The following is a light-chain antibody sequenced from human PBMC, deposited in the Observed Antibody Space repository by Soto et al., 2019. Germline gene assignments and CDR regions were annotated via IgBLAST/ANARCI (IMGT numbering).Light chain of an antibody. CDR2: DAS. J-gene: IGKJ1*01. CDR1: QSVRGS. Sequence: EIVLTQSPATLSLSPGERATLFCRASQSVRGSLAWYQQKPGQAPRLVIFDASNRATDIPARFSGSGSGTDFTLTISRLEPEDFAVYYCQQYGNSLSWTFGQGTKVDIK. V-gene: IGKV3-11*01. CDR3: QQYGNSLSWT.